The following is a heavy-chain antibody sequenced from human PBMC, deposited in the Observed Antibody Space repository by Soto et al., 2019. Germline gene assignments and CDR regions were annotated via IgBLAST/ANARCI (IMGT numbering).Heavy chain of an antibody. J-gene: IGHJ3*02. Sequence: PSETLSLNCTVSGGSISSSSYYWGWIRQPPGKGLEWIGSIYYSGSTYYNPSLKSRVTISVDTSKNQFSLKLSSVTAADTAVYYCARGTTVTSAFDIWGQGTMVTV. CDR2: IYYSGST. CDR3: ARGTTVTSAFDI. CDR1: GGSISSSSYY. V-gene: IGHV4-39*01. D-gene: IGHD4-17*01.